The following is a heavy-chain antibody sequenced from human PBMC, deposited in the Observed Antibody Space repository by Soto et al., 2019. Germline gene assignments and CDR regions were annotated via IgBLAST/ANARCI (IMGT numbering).Heavy chain of an antibody. J-gene: IGHJ5*01. CDR3: ARVTSMVRGVIDNGFDP. CDR1: GGTFSSYA. Sequence: QVPLVQSGAEVKKPGSSVTVSCKASGGTFSSYAIHWVRQAPGQGIEWMGGIIPMYGPAKYAQRFQGRVTITADESTTTVYIELTSLTSQDTAVYYFARVTSMVRGVIDNGFDPWGQGTLVTVSS. CDR2: IIPMYGPA. V-gene: IGHV1-69*01. D-gene: IGHD3-10*01.